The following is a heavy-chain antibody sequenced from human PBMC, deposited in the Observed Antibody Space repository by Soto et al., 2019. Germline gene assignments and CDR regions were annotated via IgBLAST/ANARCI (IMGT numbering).Heavy chain of an antibody. CDR3: ASGCIIVAGGFDP. D-gene: IGHD6-19*01. Sequence: QVQLVQSGAEVKKPGASVKVSCKASGYTFTSYDIIWVRQATGQGLEWMGWMNPSTGNTDSAEKFQGRLTMPRNTSISTVYMELSSLSFEDTAVYYCASGCIIVAGGFDPWGQGTLVTVSS. CDR1: GYTFTSYD. V-gene: IGHV1-8*01. J-gene: IGHJ5*02. CDR2: MNPSTGNT.